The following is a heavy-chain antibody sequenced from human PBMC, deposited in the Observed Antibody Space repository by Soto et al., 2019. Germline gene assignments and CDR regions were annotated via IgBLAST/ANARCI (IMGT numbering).Heavy chain of an antibody. CDR1: GFTFDDYA. Sequence: GGSLRLSCAASGFTFDDYAMHWVRQAPGKGLEWVSGISWNSGSIGYADSVKGRFTISRDNAKNSLYLQMNSLRAEDTALYYCAKGIGSSWYGAFDIWGQGTMVTVSS. J-gene: IGHJ3*02. V-gene: IGHV3-9*01. CDR3: AKGIGSSWYGAFDI. CDR2: ISWNSGSI. D-gene: IGHD6-13*01.